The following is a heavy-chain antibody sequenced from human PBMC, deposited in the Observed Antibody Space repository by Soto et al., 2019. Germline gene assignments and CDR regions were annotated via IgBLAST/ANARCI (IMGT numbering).Heavy chain of an antibody. CDR3: ARASGIAVAVAVYYFDY. D-gene: IGHD6-19*01. CDR2: INHSGST. Sequence: QVQLQQWGAGLLKPSETLSLTCAVYGGSFSGYYWSWIRQPPGKGLEWIGEINHSGSTNYNPSLKSRINISVDTSKNQCYRNLSSVTAADTAVYYCARASGIAVAVAVYYFDYWGQGTLVTVSS. V-gene: IGHV4-34*01. CDR1: GGSFSGYY. J-gene: IGHJ4*02.